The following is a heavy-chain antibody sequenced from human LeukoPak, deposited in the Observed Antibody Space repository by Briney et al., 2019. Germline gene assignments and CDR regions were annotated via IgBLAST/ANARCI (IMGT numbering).Heavy chain of an antibody. V-gene: IGHV4-59*12. J-gene: IGHJ4*02. CDR3: ARGVSASDN. CDR1: GVPISCYY. Sequence: SETLSLTCAVSGVPISCYYLRWLRQPPAKGLEWIGYIYYSGTTNYSPSLKSRVTISLDSSKNQFSLKLPSVTAADPAVYYCARGVSASDNWGQGALVTVSS. CDR2: IYYSGTT. D-gene: IGHD1-26*01.